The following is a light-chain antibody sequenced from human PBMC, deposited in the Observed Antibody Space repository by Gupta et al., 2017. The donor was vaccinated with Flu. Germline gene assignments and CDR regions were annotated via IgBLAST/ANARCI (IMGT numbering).Light chain of an antibody. CDR3: QQYNRWPRT. CDR1: QSIGSS. J-gene: IGKJ1*01. CDR2: GAS. V-gene: IGKV3-15*01. Sequence: PCTLSVSPGEGVTLAYRASQSIGSSLAWYQQTPGQAPRLLISGASSRATGIPDRFSASGFGTDFTLTISSLQSEDFAFYYCQQYNRWPRTFGQGTKVEIK.